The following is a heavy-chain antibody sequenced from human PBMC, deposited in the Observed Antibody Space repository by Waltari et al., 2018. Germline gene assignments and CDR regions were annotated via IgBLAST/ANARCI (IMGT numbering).Heavy chain of an antibody. CDR1: GFTFSSDE. V-gene: IGHV3-48*03. CDR2: ISSSGSTI. J-gene: IGHJ4*02. D-gene: IGHD6-6*01. CDR3: ARDLSAARVRFDY. Sequence: EVQLVESGGGLVQPGGSLRLSCAASGFTFSSDEMNWVRQAPGKGLEGVSEISSSGSTIYYADTWKGRFTISRDNAKNSLYLQMNSLRAEDTAVYYCARDLSAARVRFDYWGQGTLVTVSS.